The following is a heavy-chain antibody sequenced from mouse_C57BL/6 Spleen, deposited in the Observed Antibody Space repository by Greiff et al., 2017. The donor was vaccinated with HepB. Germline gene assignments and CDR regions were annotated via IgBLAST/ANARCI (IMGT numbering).Heavy chain of an antibody. J-gene: IGHJ2*01. CDR1: GYTFTDYN. D-gene: IGHD1-1*01. V-gene: IGHV1-22*01. Sequence: VQLQQSGPELVKPGASVKMSCKASGYTFTDYNMHWVKQSHGKSLEWIGYINPNNGGTSHNQKFKGKATLTVNKSSSTAYMELRSLTSEDSAVYYCARGGFITTVVANFDYWGQGTTLTVSS. CDR2: INPNNGGT. CDR3: ARGGFITTVVANFDY.